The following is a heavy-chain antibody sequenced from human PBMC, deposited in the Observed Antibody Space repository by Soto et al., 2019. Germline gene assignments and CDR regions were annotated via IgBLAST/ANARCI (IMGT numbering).Heavy chain of an antibody. J-gene: IGHJ4*02. CDR1: GGSISSYY. V-gene: IGHV4-59*01. D-gene: IGHD3-22*01. CDR2: IYYSGST. CDR3: ARGSRFLYYYDSSGYPKPFDY. Sequence: ETLSLTCTVSGGSISSYYWSWIRQPPGKGLEWIGYIYYSGSTNYNPSLKSRVTISVDTSKNQFSLKLSSVTAADTAVYYCARGSRFLYYYDSSGYPKPFDYWGQGTLVTVSS.